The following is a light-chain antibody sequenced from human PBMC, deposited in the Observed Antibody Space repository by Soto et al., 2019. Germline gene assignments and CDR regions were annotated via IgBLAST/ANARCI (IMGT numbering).Light chain of an antibody. CDR2: KAI. CDR3: CSYVGATTYV. J-gene: IGLJ1*01. Sequence: SALTQPASVSGSPGQSITISCSGTSSNIGGYNVVSWYQQHPGKAPKVIIYKAIKRPSGVSNRFSGSISGTTASLTISGLQADDEADYYCCSYVGATTYVFGSGTKVTVL. CDR1: SSNIGGYNV. V-gene: IGLV2-23*01.